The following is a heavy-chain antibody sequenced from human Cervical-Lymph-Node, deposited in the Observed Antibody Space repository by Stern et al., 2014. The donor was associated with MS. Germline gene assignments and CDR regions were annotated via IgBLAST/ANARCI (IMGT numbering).Heavy chain of an antibody. CDR2: IYYSGST. J-gene: IGHJ4*02. V-gene: IGHV4-59*01. D-gene: IGHD2-2*01. CDR1: GGSISSYY. CDR3: ARGYCSSTSCSYYFDY. Sequence: VQLVESGPGLVKPSETLSLTCSVSGGSISSYYWNWIRQPPGKGLEWIGYIYYSGSTNYSPSLKSRITISVDTSKNQFSLKLSSVTAADTAVYYCARGYCSSTSCSYYFDYWGQGTLVTVSS.